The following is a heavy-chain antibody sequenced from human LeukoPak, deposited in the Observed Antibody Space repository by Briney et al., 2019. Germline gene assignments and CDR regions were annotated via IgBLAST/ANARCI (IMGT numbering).Heavy chain of an antibody. Sequence: PSETLSLTCAVYGGSFSGYYWSWIRQPPGKGLEWIGEINHSGSTNYNPSLKSRVTISVDTSKNQFSLKLSSVTAADTAVYYCARGQSLSDAFDIWGQGTMVTVSS. CDR2: INHSGST. CDR1: GGSFSGYY. CDR3: ARGQSLSDAFDI. V-gene: IGHV4-34*01. J-gene: IGHJ3*02.